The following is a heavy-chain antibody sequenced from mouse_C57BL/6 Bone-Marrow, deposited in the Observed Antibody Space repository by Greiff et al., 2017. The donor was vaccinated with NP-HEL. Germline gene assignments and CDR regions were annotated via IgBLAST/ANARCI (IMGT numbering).Heavy chain of an antibody. V-gene: IGHV1-9*01. J-gene: IGHJ4*01. CDR1: GYTFTGYW. D-gene: IGHD2-13*01. CDR2: ILPGSGST. CDR3: ARRGAVRGFYYAMDD. Sequence: VQLQQSGAELMQPGASVPLSCTATGYTFTGYWIAWVKQRPGPGLEWIGEILPGSGSTNYNEKFKGKATFTADTSSTTAYMQHSSLTTEDSTIYYCARRGAVRGFYYAMDDWGQGTSVTVSS.